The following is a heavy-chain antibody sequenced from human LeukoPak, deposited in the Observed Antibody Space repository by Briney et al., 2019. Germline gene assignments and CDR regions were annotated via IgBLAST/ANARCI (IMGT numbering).Heavy chain of an antibody. CDR3: ARVGYSRLFDY. D-gene: IGHD4-23*01. CDR2: IYYSGST. Sequence: SETLSLTCTVSGGSISSGGYYWSWIRQHPGKGLEWIGYIYYSGSTYYNPSLKSRVTISVDTPKNQFSLKLSSVTAADTAVYYCARVGYSRLFDYWGQGTLVTVSS. V-gene: IGHV4-31*03. J-gene: IGHJ4*02. CDR1: GGSISSGGYY.